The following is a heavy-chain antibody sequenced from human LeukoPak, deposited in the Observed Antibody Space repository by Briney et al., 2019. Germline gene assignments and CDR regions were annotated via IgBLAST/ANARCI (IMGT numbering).Heavy chain of an antibody. CDR2: IDHSGST. CDR1: GGSFSGYY. D-gene: IGHD3-16*01. V-gene: IGHV4-34*01. CDR3: ARENGVMDY. Sequence: PSETLSLTCAVYGGSFSGYYWSWIRQPPGKGLEWIGEIDHSGSTNYNPSLKSRVTISVDTSKNQFSLKLSSVTAADTAVYYCARENGVMDYWGQGTLVTVSS. J-gene: IGHJ4*02.